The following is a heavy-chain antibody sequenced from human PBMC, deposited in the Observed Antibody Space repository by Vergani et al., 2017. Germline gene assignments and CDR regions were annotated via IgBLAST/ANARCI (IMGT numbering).Heavy chain of an antibody. CDR3: ARGEMEPDYYYYYMDV. V-gene: IGHV1-69*04. CDR2: IIPILGIA. J-gene: IGHJ6*03. D-gene: IGHD1-26*01. CDR1: GGTFSSYA. Sequence: QVQLVQSGAEVKKPGSSVKVSCKASGGTFSSYAISWVRQAPGQGLEWMGRIIPILGIANDAQKFQGRVTITADKSTSTAYMELSSLRSEDTAVYYCARGEMEPDYYYYYMDVWGKGTTVTVSS.